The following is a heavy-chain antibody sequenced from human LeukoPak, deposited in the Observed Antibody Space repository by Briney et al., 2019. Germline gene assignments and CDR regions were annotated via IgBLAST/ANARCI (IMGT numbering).Heavy chain of an antibody. V-gene: IGHV4-4*09. CDR1: GGSISGYY. CDR2: ISTSGNT. CDR3: AVRAPGYSSSWYGTHTGWHYYMDV. Sequence: PSETLSLTCTVSGGSISGYYLNWIRQPPGKGLEWIGYISTSGNTNYNPSLKSRVTISVDTSRNQFSLRLSSVTSADTAVYYCAVRAPGYSSSWYGTHTGWHYYMDVWGKGTTVTVSS. D-gene: IGHD6-13*01. J-gene: IGHJ6*03.